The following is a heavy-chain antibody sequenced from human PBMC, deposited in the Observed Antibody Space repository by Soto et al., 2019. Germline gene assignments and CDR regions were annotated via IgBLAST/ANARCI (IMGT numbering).Heavy chain of an antibody. V-gene: IGHV3-66*01. CDR3: ARDDVLCDGGRCYGIPLDF. D-gene: IGHD2-15*01. CDR1: GFTVSSKY. Sequence: EVQLVESGGGLVQPGGSLRLSCAASGFTVSSKYMTWVRQAPGKGLEWVSLIQSGGTTYYADSVKGRFTISRYTSENTLHLQMDSLRVEDTAVYYCARDDVLCDGGRCYGIPLDFWGKGTTVTVSS. J-gene: IGHJ6*04. CDR2: IQSGGTT.